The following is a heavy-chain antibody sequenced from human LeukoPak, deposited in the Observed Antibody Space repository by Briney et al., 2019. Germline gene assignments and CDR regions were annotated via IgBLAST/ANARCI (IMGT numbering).Heavy chain of an antibody. Sequence: ASVKVSCKVSGYTLTELSMHWVRQAPGKGLEWMGGFDPEDGETIYAQKFQGRVTITADKSTSTAYMELSSLRSEDTAVYYCARGEGRYYDSSGYYSGTYYYYYYMDVWGKGTTVTVSS. CDR2: FDPEDGET. CDR3: ARGEGRYYDSSGYYSGTYYYYYYMDV. CDR1: GYTLTELS. D-gene: IGHD3-22*01. J-gene: IGHJ6*03. V-gene: IGHV1-24*01.